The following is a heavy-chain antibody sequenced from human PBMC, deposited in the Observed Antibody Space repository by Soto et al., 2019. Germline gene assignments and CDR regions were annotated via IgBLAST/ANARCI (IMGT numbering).Heavy chain of an antibody. CDR2: IYWDDDK. D-gene: IGHD6-19*01. CDR1: GFSLSSPAVG. CDR3: AHGSGWLSDY. V-gene: IGHV2-5*02. J-gene: IGHJ4*02. Sequence: QITLKESGPTLVKPTQTLTLTCTFSGFSLSSPAVGVNWIRQPPGKALEWLALIYWDDDKQYSPSLRSRLTITKDTAKNQLVLTMTNVDPVDTATYYCAHGSGWLSDYWGQGPLFPGSS.